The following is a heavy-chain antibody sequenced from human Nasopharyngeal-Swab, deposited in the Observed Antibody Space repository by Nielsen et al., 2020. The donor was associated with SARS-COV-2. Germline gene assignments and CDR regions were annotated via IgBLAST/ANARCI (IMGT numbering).Heavy chain of an antibody. V-gene: IGHV3-23*01. D-gene: IGHD7-27*01. CDR3: ATRPWDTDV. J-gene: IGHJ6*03. CDR2: IHYSGVHT. Sequence: GESLKISCVASGITFSDYGMAWVRQVPGKGLEWVSSIHYSGVHTHYAESVKGRFTISRDNSRNTLFLQMNSPRAEDTAIYYCATRPWDTDVWGKGTTVTVSS. CDR1: GITFSDYG.